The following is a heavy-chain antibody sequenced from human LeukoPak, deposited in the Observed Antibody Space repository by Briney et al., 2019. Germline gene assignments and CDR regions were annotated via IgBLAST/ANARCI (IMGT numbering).Heavy chain of an antibody. CDR2: MNPNSGNT. V-gene: IGHV1-8*01. CDR3: ARDRVRDRTSCFGY. CDR1: GYTFTSYD. D-gene: IGHD1-7*01. Sequence: GASVKVSCKASGYTFTSYDINWVRQATGQGLEWMGWMNPNSGNTGYAQKFQGRVTMTRNTSISTAYMELSSLRSEDTAVYYCARDRVRDRTSCFGYWGQGTLVTVSS. J-gene: IGHJ4*02.